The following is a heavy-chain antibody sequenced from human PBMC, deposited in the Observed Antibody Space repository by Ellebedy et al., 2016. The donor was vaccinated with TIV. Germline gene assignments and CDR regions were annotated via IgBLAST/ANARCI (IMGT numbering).Heavy chain of an antibody. J-gene: IGHJ1*01. D-gene: IGHD2-21*02. CDR1: GGSFSGYY. V-gene: IGHV4-34*01. CDR3: ARGLTYCGGDCSGYFQH. Sequence: GSLRLSCAVYGGSFSGYYWSWIRQPPGKGLEWIGEINHNGKTNYSPSLKSRVTVSVDTSKNQFPLKLSSVTAADTAVYYCARGLTYCGGDCSGYFQHWGQGTLVTVSS. CDR2: INHNGKT.